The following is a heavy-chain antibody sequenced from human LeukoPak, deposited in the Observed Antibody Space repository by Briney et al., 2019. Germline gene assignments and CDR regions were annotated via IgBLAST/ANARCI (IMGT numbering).Heavy chain of an antibody. CDR3: AKVRMVTTINFDF. J-gene: IGHJ4*02. V-gene: IGHV3-23*01. CDR2: ISGNGGAT. D-gene: IGHD2-21*02. CDR1: VVTFRSYA. Sequence: PGGSLRLSCAASVVTFRSYAMSWVRLAPGKGLEWVSMISGNGGATYYADSVKGRFTISRDNSHNTLYLQMNTLRAVATTIYYCAKVRMVTTINFDFWGQGTLVTVSS.